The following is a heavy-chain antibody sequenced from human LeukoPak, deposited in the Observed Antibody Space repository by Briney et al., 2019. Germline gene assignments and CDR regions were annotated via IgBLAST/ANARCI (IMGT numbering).Heavy chain of an antibody. CDR3: AKDPNSGSYFDY. Sequence: PGRSLRLSCAASGFTFTSYAMTWVRQAPGKGLEWVSAISGSGGSTYYADSVKGRFTISRDNSKNTLYLQMNSLRAEDTAVYYCAKDPNSGSYFDYWGQGTLVTVSS. D-gene: IGHD1-26*01. J-gene: IGHJ4*02. CDR1: GFTFTSYA. V-gene: IGHV3-23*01. CDR2: ISGSGGST.